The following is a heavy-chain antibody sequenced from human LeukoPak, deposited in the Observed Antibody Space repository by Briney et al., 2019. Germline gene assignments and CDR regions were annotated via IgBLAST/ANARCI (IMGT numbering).Heavy chain of an antibody. Sequence: GGSLRLSCAASGFTFSSYGMSWVRQAPGKGLEWVSAISGRSGTTYYADSVKGRFTISRDNSENTLYLQINSLRVEDTAVYYCAKDTPTTGYHLDSWGQGTLVTVSS. CDR3: AKDTPTTGYHLDS. J-gene: IGHJ4*02. CDR1: GFTFSSYG. CDR2: ISGRSGTT. D-gene: IGHD1-1*01. V-gene: IGHV3-23*01.